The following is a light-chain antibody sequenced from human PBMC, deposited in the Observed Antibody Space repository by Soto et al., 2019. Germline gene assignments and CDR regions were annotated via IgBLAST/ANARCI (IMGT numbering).Light chain of an antibody. CDR2: EVS. Sequence: QSVLTQPASVSGSPGQSITISCTGTSSDVGNYKYVSWYQQHLGKAPKLIIYEVSQRPSGVPDRFSGSKSGNTASLTVSGLQTEDEADYYCSAYAGSNNFVFGSGTKVTVL. V-gene: IGLV2-8*01. J-gene: IGLJ1*01. CDR3: SAYAGSNNFV. CDR1: SSDVGNYKY.